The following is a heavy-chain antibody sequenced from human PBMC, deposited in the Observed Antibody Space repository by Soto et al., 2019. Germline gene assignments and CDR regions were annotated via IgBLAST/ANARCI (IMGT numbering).Heavy chain of an antibody. CDR2: INDRGSI. CDR3: ARESHDILTGPPWVWYFDL. Sequence: QVQLQQWGAGPLRPLETLSLTCGVSGGSFSGYYWAWIRQSPGKGLEWIGEINDRGSINYNPSLKSRVIISVHTLKNHYSLNLRSVPAADTAVYYCARESHDILTGPPWVWYFDLWGRGTLVTVSS. V-gene: IGHV4-34*01. J-gene: IGHJ2*01. D-gene: IGHD3-9*01. CDR1: GGSFSGYY.